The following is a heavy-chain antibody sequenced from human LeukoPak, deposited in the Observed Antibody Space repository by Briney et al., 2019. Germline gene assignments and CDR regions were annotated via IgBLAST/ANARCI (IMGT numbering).Heavy chain of an antibody. CDR1: GFTFSDHY. CDR2: IRYDGSNK. V-gene: IGHV3-30*02. CDR3: AKGWASGSYFVDY. Sequence: GGSLRLSCAASGFTFSDHYMDWVRQAPGKGLEWVAFIRYDGSNKYYADSVKGRFTISRDNSKNTLYLQMNSLRAEDTAVYYCAKGWASGSYFVDYWGQGTLVTVSS. D-gene: IGHD1-26*01. J-gene: IGHJ4*02.